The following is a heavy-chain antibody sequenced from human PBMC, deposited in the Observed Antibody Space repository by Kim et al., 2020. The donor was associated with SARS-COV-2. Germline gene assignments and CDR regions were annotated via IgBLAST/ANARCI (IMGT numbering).Heavy chain of an antibody. CDR1: GGSVSSGSYY. V-gene: IGHV4-61*01. Sequence: SETLSLTCTVSGGSVSSGSYYWSWIRQPPGKGLEWIGYIYYSGSTNYDPSLKSRVTLSVDTSKNEFSLTLNSVTAAATAVYYCVYGSGSDNYGMDVWGQGTTVTVSS. J-gene: IGHJ6*02. D-gene: IGHD3-10*01. CDR2: IYYSGST. CDR3: VYGSGSDNYGMDV.